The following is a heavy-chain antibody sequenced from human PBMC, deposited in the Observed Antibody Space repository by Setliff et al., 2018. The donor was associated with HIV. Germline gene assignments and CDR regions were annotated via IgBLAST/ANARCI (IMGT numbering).Heavy chain of an antibody. CDR1: GGSITRTPYY. V-gene: IGHV4-39*01. D-gene: IGHD3-10*01. CDR3: ARLSGGMVPNY. Sequence: SETLSLTCTVSGGSITRTPYYWGWIRQPPGKGLEWIGSIYHTGITYDNPSLKSRVTISVDTSKNQISLRLSSVTAADTAVYYCARLSGGMVPNYWGQGTLVNVS. CDR2: IYHTGIT. J-gene: IGHJ4*02.